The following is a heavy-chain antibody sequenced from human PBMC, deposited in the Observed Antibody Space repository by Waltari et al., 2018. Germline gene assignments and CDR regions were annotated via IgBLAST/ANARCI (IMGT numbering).Heavy chain of an antibody. J-gene: IGHJ4*02. Sequence: QVQLQQWGAGLLKPSETLSLTCAVYGGSFSGYYWSWIRQPPGKGLEWIGEINHSGSTNYNPSLKSRVTISVDTSKNQFSLKLSSVTAADTAVYYCARGYSSSYLGPDYWGQGTLVTVSS. CDR3: ARGYSSSYLGPDY. CDR1: GGSFSGYY. D-gene: IGHD6-6*01. V-gene: IGHV4-34*01. CDR2: INHSGST.